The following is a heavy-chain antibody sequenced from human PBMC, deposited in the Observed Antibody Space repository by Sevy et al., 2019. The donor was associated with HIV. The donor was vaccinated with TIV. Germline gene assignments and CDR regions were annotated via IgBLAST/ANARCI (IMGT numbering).Heavy chain of an antibody. CDR3: ARDLESYNYGAYGPSFMPDY. Sequence: GGSLRLSCAASGFTFSSYGMHWVRQAPGKGLEWVAVIWFDGSNTFYADSVKGRFTISRDIAENTLHLQMNSQRAEDTAVYYCARDLESYNYGAYGPSFMPDYWGQGTVVTVSS. D-gene: IGHD1-1*01. J-gene: IGHJ4*02. CDR1: GFTFSSYG. V-gene: IGHV3-33*01. CDR2: IWFDGSNT.